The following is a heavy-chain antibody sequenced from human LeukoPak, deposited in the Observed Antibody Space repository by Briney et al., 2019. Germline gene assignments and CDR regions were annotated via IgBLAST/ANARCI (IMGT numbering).Heavy chain of an antibody. Sequence: KPSETLSPTCSVSGGSISSYYWSWIRQPPGKGLEWIGYIYYSGSTNHNPSLKSRVTISVDTSKNQVSLKLSSVTAADTAVYYCARHSGSSGAFDYWGQGTLVTVSS. J-gene: IGHJ4*02. D-gene: IGHD6-6*01. CDR2: IYYSGST. CDR3: ARHSGSSGAFDY. V-gene: IGHV4-59*08. CDR1: GGSISSYY.